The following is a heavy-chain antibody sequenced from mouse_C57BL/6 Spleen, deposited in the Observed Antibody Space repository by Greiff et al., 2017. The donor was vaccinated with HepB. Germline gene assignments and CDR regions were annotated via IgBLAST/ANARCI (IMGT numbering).Heavy chain of an antibody. CDR3: ARNGYCGSSDYAMDY. CDR2: FWCGGSS. J-gene: IGHJ4*01. D-gene: IGHD1-1*01. CDR1: GFSLTSYG. Sequence: VQLQQSGPGLVQPSQSLSITCPVSGFSLTSYGVHWVRQSPGKGLEWLGGFWCGGSSDYNAAFISRLSINKDNAKNQVFCKMNSLQADDTAVYYCARNGYCGSSDYAMDYWGQGTSVTVSS. V-gene: IGHV2-2*01.